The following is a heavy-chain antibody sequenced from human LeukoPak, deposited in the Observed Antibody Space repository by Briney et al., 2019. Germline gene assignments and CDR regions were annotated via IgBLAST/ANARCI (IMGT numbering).Heavy chain of an antibody. Sequence: SETLSLTCAVYGGSFSGYYWSWIRQPPGKGLERIGEINHSGSTNYNPSLKSRVTISVDTSKNQFSLKLSSVTAADTAVYYCARVLPNLEWLPHYYMDVWGKGTTVTVSS. V-gene: IGHV4-34*01. J-gene: IGHJ6*03. CDR1: GGSFSGYY. D-gene: IGHD3-3*01. CDR3: ARVLPNLEWLPHYYMDV. CDR2: INHSGST.